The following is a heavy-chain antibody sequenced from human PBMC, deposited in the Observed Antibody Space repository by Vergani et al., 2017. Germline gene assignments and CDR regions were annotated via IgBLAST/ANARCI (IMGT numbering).Heavy chain of an antibody. V-gene: IGHV4-59*01. Sequence: QVQLQESGPGLVKPSETLSLTCTVSGGSISSYYWSWIRQPPGKGLERIGYIYYSGSTNYNPSLKSRVTISVDTSKNQFSLKLSSVTAADTAVYYWSSRLERPGAFDIWGQGTMVTVSS. CDR2: IYYSGST. CDR3: SSRLERPGAFDI. J-gene: IGHJ3*02. CDR1: GGSISSYY. D-gene: IGHD1-1*01.